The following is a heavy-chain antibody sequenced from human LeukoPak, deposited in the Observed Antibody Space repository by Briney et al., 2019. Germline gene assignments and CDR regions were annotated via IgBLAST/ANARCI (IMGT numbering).Heavy chain of an antibody. J-gene: IGHJ4*02. V-gene: IGHV4-61*02. D-gene: IGHD6-19*01. Sequence: NSSETLSLTCTVSGGSISSGSYYWSWIRQPAGKGLEWIGRVYTSGSTNYNPSLKSRVTISVDTSKNQFSLKLSSVTAADTAVYYCARVAGTLKPYYFDYWGQGTLVTVSS. CDR2: VYTSGST. CDR3: ARVAGTLKPYYFDY. CDR1: GGSISSGSYY.